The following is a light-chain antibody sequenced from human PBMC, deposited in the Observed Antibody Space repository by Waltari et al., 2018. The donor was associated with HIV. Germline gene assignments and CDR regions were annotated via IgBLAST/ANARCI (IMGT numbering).Light chain of an antibody. Sequence: QSALTQPRSVSGSPGQSVTISCTGTSSDVGGYTFVSWYQHHPGKAPKLVISDVTKRPSGVSDRFSGSKSGNTASRTISGLQAEEEADYYCCSYSGSGTLYVFGTGTEVTGL. CDR2: DVT. J-gene: IGLJ1*01. V-gene: IGLV2-11*01. CDR1: SSDVGGYTF. CDR3: CSYSGSGTLYV.